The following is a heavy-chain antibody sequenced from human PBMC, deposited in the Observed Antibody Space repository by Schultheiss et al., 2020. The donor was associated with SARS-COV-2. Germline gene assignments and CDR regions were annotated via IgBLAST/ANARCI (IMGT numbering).Heavy chain of an antibody. CDR1: GYTFTGYY. V-gene: IGHV1-2*04. J-gene: IGHJ6*02. CDR3: ARDQGSSSAYYYYGMDV. Sequence: GESLKISCKASGYTFTGYYMHWVRQAPGQGLEWMGWINPNSGGTNYAQKFQGWVTMTRDTSISTAYMELSRLRSDDTAVYYCARDQGSSSAYYYYGMDVWGQGTTVTVSS. D-gene: IGHD6-6*01. CDR2: INPNSGGT.